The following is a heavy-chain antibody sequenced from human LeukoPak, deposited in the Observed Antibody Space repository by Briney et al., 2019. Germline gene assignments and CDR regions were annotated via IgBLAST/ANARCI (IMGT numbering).Heavy chain of an antibody. Sequence: SSETLSLTCAVYGGSFSDYYWSWIRQSPGKGLEWIGEINHSGSTYYNPSLKSRVTISVDTSKNQFSLKLSSVTAADTAVYYCARHRYYYRSGSYYGAPYYMDVWGKGTTATISS. D-gene: IGHD3-10*01. V-gene: IGHV4-34*01. CDR2: INHSGST. CDR3: ARHRYYYRSGSYYGAPYYMDV. CDR1: GGSFSDYY. J-gene: IGHJ6*03.